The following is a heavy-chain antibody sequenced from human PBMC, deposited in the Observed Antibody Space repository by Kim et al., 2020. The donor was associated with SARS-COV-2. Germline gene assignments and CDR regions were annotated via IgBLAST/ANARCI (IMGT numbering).Heavy chain of an antibody. CDR3: ARGRGDTMNVVVIKTVYYYGRDV. CDR2: MNPNSGNT. J-gene: IGHJ6*02. CDR1: GYTFTSYD. V-gene: IGHV1-8*01. Sequence: ASVKVSCKASGYTFTSYDINWVRQATGQGLEWMGWMNPNSGNTGYAQKFQGRVTMTRNTSISTAYMELSSLRSEDTAVYYCARGRGDTMNVVVIKTVYYYGRDVGGQGTRVTVS. D-gene: IGHD3-22*01.